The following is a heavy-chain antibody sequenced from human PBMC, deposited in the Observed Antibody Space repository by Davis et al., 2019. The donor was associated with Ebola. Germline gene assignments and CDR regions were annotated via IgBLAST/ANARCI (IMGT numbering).Heavy chain of an antibody. D-gene: IGHD6-19*01. J-gene: IGHJ6*02. CDR2: MNPNSGNT. V-gene: IGHV1-8*01. Sequence: ASVKVSCKASGYTFTSYDINWVRQATGQGLEWMGWMNPNSGNTGYAQKFQGRVTMTRNTSISTAYMELSSLRSEDTAVYYCARSVSGWANYYYYGMDVWGQGTTVTVSS. CDR1: GYTFTSYD. CDR3: ARSVSGWANYYYYGMDV.